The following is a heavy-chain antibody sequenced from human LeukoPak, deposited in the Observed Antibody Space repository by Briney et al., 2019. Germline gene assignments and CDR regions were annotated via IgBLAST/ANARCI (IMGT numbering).Heavy chain of an antibody. V-gene: IGHV1-2*02. D-gene: IGHD3-9*01. J-gene: IGHJ6*03. CDR2: INPNSGGT. CDR3: ARDQDDILTGYYMDV. CDR1: GYTFTGYY. Sequence: ASVKVSCKASGYTFTGYYTHWVRQAPGQGLEWMGWINPNSGGTNYAQKFQGRVTMTRDTSISTAYMELSRLRSDDTAVYYCARDQDDILTGYYMDVWGKGTTVTISS.